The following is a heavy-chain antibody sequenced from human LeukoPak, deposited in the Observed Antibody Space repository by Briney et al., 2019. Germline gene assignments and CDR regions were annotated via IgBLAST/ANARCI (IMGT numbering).Heavy chain of an antibody. CDR3: AREAEDYDILTGYGNWFDP. CDR2: SDPEDGER. D-gene: IGHD3-9*01. V-gene: IGHV1-24*01. Sequence: ASVKVSCKVSGKTLSDLSIHWLRQPPGKGLEWLGGSDPEDGERIYAQMFQGRVTMTEDTSIDTAYMELSSLRSEDTAVYYCAREAEDYDILTGYGNWFDPWGQGTLVTVSS. J-gene: IGHJ5*02. CDR1: GKTLSDLS.